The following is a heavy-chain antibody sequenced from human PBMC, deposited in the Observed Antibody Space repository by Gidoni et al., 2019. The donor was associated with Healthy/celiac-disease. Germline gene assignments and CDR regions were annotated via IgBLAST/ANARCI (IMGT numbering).Heavy chain of an antibody. CDR2: ISGSCGST. Sequence: EVQLLVSGGGLVQHGGSLRPYCAAPGLPFRSYDMSWVRQAPGKGLEWVSSISGSCGSTDYADSVKGRFTISRDNSKNTLYLQMNSLRAEDTAVYYCAKEWDSSGQAPQVDYWGQGTLVTVSS. CDR3: AKEWDSSGQAPQVDY. J-gene: IGHJ4*02. CDR1: GLPFRSYD. V-gene: IGHV3-23*01. D-gene: IGHD6-19*01.